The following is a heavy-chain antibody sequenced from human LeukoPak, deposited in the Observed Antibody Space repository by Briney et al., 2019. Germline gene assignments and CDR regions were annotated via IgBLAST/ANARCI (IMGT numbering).Heavy chain of an antibody. D-gene: IGHD1-14*01. V-gene: IGHV3-66*01. CDR3: ARYAGSD. CDR2: INSGGTT. Sequence: GGSLRLSCAASGFTVSSNFMSWVRRAPGKGLEWVSVINSGGTTYYADSVKGRFTISRDNSKNTLYLQMDSLRAEDTAVYYCARYAGSDWGQGTLVTVSS. J-gene: IGHJ4*02. CDR1: GFTVSSNF.